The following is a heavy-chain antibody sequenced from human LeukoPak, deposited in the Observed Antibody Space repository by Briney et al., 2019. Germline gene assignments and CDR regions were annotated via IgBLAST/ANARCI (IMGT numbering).Heavy chain of an antibody. CDR1: GGSISSSRYY. Sequence: PSETLSLTCTVSGGSISSSRYYWSWIRQPPGKGLEWIGEINHSGSTNYNPSLKSRVTISVDTSKNQFSLKLSSVTAADTAVYYCAREGASSSGRHIDYWGQGTLVTVSS. CDR3: AREGASSSGRHIDY. D-gene: IGHD6-6*01. J-gene: IGHJ4*02. V-gene: IGHV4-39*07. CDR2: INHSGST.